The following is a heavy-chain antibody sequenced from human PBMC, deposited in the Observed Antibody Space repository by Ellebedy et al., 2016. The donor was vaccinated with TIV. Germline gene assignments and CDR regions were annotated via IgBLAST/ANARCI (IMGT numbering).Heavy chain of an antibody. CDR1: GGSISSSSYY. D-gene: IGHD2-21*01. V-gene: IGHV4-39*01. CDR3: ARGEVTLYYYGMDV. Sequence: MPGGSLRLSCTVSGGSISSSSYYWGWIRQPPGKGLEWIGSIFHSGTTYYNPSLKSRVTISVDTSKNQFALKLSSVTAADTAVYYCARGEVTLYYYGMDVWGQGTTVTVSS. CDR2: IFHSGTT. J-gene: IGHJ6*02.